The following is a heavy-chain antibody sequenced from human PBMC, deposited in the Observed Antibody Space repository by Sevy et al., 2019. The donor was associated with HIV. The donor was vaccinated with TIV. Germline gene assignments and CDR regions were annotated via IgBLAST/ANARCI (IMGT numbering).Heavy chain of an antibody. J-gene: IGHJ6*02. V-gene: IGHV3-30*18. CDR2: ISHDGINE. Sequence: GGSLRLSCIGSGFSFSYYGIHWVRQSPGKGLDWVALISHDGINEYYADSVKGRFTISRDNSKNTVYLEMNSLRNEDTAIYFCANAYSGSYSHAYLYALDFWGQGTTVTVSS. CDR1: GFSFSYYG. CDR3: ANAYSGSYSHAYLYALDF. D-gene: IGHD1-26*01.